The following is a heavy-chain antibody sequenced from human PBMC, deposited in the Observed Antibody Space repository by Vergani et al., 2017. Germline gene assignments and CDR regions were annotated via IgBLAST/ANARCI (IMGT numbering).Heavy chain of an antibody. Sequence: QVQLVQSGAEVKKPGASVKVSCKASGYTFTSYGISWVRQAPGQGLEWMGWIIPILGIANYAQKFQGRVTITADKSTSTAYMELSSLRSEDTAVYYCARDKDSGSYLYYFDYWGQGTLVTVSS. CDR3: ARDKDSGSYLYYFDY. CDR1: GYTFTSYG. V-gene: IGHV1-69*10. D-gene: IGHD3-10*01. CDR2: IIPILGIA. J-gene: IGHJ4*02.